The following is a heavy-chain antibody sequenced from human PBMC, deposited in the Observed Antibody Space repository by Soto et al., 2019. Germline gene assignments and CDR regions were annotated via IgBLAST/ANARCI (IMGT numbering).Heavy chain of an antibody. Sequence: EVQLVESGGCLVQPGGSLRLSCAASGFTFSSYSMNWVRQAPGKGLEWVSYISSSSSTIYYADSVKGRFTISRDNAKNSLYLQMNSLRDEDTAVYYCARGGRYSYGLGVYYYYGMDVWGQGTTVTVSS. CDR3: ARGGRYSYGLGVYYYYGMDV. D-gene: IGHD5-18*01. J-gene: IGHJ6*02. CDR1: GFTFSSYS. V-gene: IGHV3-48*02. CDR2: ISSSSSTI.